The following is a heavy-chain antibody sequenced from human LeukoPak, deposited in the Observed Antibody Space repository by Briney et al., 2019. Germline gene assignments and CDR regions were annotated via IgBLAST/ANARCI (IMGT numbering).Heavy chain of an antibody. CDR1: GFTFSNFG. V-gene: IGHV3-23*01. CDR2: ISGSGGST. J-gene: IGHJ4*02. D-gene: IGHD2-2*02. Sequence: GGSLRLSCAASGFTFSNFGMSWVRQAPGKGLECVSSISGSGGSTYHADSVKGRFTISRDNSKNTLYLQMNSLRAEDTAIYYCAGYNCSSTTCYTGGFDYWGQGTLVTVSS. CDR3: AGYNCSSTTCYTGGFDY.